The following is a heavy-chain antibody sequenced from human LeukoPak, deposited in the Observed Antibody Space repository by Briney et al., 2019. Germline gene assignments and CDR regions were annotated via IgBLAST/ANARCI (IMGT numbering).Heavy chain of an antibody. V-gene: IGHV6-1*01. Sequence: SQTLSLTCATSGDSVSSNSAAWNWIRQSPSRGLEWPGRTYYRSKWYNDYAVSVKSRITINPDTSKNQFSLQLNSVTPEDTAVYYCAKGSVREWLYYFDYWGQGTLVTVSS. J-gene: IGHJ4*02. CDR2: TYYRSKWYN. CDR1: GDSVSSNSAA. D-gene: IGHD6-19*01. CDR3: AKGSVREWLYYFDY.